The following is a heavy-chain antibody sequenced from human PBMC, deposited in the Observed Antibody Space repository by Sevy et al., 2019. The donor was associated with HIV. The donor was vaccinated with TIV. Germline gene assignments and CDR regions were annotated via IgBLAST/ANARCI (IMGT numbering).Heavy chain of an antibody. CDR3: VREAYCGGDCPMYFDY. J-gene: IGHJ4*02. V-gene: IGHV1-18*01. CDR2: ISVYNGHT. D-gene: IGHD2-21*02. CDR1: GYSFSNYG. Sequence: ASVKVSCKTSGYSFSNYGITWVRQAPGLGLEWMGWISVYNGHTNYAQKFQGRVTMTTDTSTSTVYMDLRSLRSDDTAVYYCVREAYCGGDCPMYFDYWGQRTLVTVSS.